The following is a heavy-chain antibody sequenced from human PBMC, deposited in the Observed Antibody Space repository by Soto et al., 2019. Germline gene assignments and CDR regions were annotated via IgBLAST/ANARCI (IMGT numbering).Heavy chain of an antibody. CDR2: IRYLGTT. CDR1: GVAMTYGGYS. J-gene: IGHJ4*02. Sequence: SETLSLTCSVSGVAMTYGGYSWSWIRQSPEKVLEWLGYIRYLGTTYYNPSLKSRLTLSVDRTKNQFSLRLSSVTAADTAVYYCARGRKDYSSSWYVDWGQGTLVTVSS. D-gene: IGHD6-13*01. V-gene: IGHV4-30-2*06. CDR3: ARGRKDYSSSWYVD.